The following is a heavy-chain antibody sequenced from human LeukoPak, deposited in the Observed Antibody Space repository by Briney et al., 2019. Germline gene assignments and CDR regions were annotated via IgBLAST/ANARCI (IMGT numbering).Heavy chain of an antibody. CDR2: ISSSSSYI. V-gene: IGHV3-21*01. CDR3: ARVTPSAAAGTDY. CDR1: GFTFSSYS. J-gene: IGHJ4*02. D-gene: IGHD6-13*01. Sequence: GVSLRLSCAASGFTFSSYSMNWVRQAPGKGLEWVSSISSSSSYIYYADSVKGRFTISRDNAKSSLYLQMNSLRAEDTAVYYCARVTPSAAAGTDYWGQGTLVTVSS.